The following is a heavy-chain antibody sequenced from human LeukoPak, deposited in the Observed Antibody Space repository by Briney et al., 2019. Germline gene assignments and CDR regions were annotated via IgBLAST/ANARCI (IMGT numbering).Heavy chain of an antibody. V-gene: IGHV3-30-3*01. J-gene: IGHJ4*02. CDR1: GFTFSSYA. CDR2: TSYDGSNK. D-gene: IGHD6-19*01. CDR3: ARGGSSGWFNFDY. Sequence: PGGSLRLSCAASGFTFSSYAMHWVRQAPGKGLEWVAVTSYDGSNKYYADSVKGRFTISRDNSKNTLYLQMNSLRAEDTAVYYCARGGSSGWFNFDYWGQGTLVTVSS.